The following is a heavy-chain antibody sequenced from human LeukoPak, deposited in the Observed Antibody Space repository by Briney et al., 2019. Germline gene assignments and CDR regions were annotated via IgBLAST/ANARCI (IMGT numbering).Heavy chain of an antibody. Sequence: PSETLSLTCTVSGGSISSGDYCWSWIRQPPGTGLEWIGYIYYSGSTYYNPSLKSRVTISVDTSKNQFSLKLNSVTAADTAVYYCAREVPWVWNFDLWGRGTLVTVSS. J-gene: IGHJ2*01. CDR3: AREVPWVWNFDL. CDR1: GGSISSGDYC. V-gene: IGHV4-30-4*01. D-gene: IGHD1-26*01. CDR2: IYYSGST.